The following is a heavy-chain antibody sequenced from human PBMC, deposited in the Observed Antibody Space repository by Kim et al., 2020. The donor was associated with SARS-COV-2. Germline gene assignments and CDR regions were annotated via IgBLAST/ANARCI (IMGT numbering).Heavy chain of an antibody. CDR3: ARVDYYDNSVFDY. J-gene: IGHJ4*02. D-gene: IGHD3-22*01. V-gene: IGHV1-46*01. Sequence: YATKLQGRVTMTRETSTSTVYMELSSLRSEDTAMYYCARVDYYDNSVFDYWGQGTLVTVSS.